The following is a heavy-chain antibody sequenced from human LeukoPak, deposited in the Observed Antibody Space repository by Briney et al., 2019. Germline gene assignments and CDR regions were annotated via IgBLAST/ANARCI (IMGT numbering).Heavy chain of an antibody. D-gene: IGHD3-22*01. CDR1: GGSISSYY. Sequence: PSETLSLTCTVSGGSISSYYWSWIRQPPGKGLEWIGYIYTSGSTNYNPSLKSRVTISVDTSKNQFSLKLSSVTAADTAVYYCARESGYYHFFDFWGQGALVAVSS. J-gene: IGHJ4*02. V-gene: IGHV4-4*09. CDR3: ARESGYYHFFDF. CDR2: IYTSGST.